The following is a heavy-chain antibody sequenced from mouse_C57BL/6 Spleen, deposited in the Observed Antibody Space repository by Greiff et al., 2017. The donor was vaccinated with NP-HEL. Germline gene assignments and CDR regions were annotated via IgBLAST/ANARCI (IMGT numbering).Heavy chain of an antibody. D-gene: IGHD1-1*01. Sequence: QVQLQQPGAELVRPGSSVKLSCTASGYTFTSYWMHWVQQRPIQGLEWIGNIDPSDSETYYTQKFKDQFTLTVDKSYSTPYLQLSSLTSEDAAVYYCARSYYGSGNFDYWGQGTTLTVAS. CDR3: ARSYYGSGNFDY. J-gene: IGHJ2*01. V-gene: IGHV1-52*01. CDR1: GYTFTSYW. CDR2: IDPSDSET.